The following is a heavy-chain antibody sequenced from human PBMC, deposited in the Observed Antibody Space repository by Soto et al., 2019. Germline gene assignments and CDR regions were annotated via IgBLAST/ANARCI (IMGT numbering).Heavy chain of an antibody. V-gene: IGHV3-9*01. CDR2: ISWNSGSI. D-gene: IGHD6-19*01. J-gene: IGHJ6*02. CDR3: AKEYSSAPYYYYGMDV. CDR1: VFTFDDYA. Sequence: GGCVGLSCAASVFTFDDYAMHWVRQAPGKGLEWVSGISWNSGSIGYADSVKGRFTISRDNAKNSLYLQMNSLRAEDTALYYCAKEYSSAPYYYYGMDVWGQGTTVTVSS.